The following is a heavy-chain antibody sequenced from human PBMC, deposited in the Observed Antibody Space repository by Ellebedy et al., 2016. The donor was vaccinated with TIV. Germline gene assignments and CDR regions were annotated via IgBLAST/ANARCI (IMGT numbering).Heavy chain of an antibody. CDR3: AAFPYTSSSSAY. Sequence: ASVKVSCKASGYTFTGYYIHWVRQAPGQGLEWVGTLNPSTGGTSYAQKFQGRVTLTRDTSASTAYMELSSLRSDDTAVYYCAAFPYTSSSSAYWGQGALVTVSS. CDR2: LNPSTGGT. J-gene: IGHJ4*02. V-gene: IGHV1-46*01. D-gene: IGHD6-6*01. CDR1: GYTFTGYY.